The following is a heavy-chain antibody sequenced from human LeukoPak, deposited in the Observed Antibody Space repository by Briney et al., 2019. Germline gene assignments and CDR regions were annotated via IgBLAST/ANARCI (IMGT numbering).Heavy chain of an antibody. V-gene: IGHV1-2*02. CDR1: GYTFTAYY. D-gene: IGHD2-8*02. CDR3: AREGFCTGSKCPAEY. J-gene: IGHJ4*02. Sequence: GASVKVSCKASGYTFTAYYMYWVRQAPGQGLEWMGWINPNTGGTNSAQKFQGRVTMTRDTSISTAYMELKRLRSDDTAVYFCAREGFCTGSKCPAEYWGQGTLVTVSS. CDR2: INPNTGGT.